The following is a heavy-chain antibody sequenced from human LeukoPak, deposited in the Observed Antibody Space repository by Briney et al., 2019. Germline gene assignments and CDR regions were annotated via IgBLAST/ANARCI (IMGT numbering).Heavy chain of an antibody. Sequence: ASVKVSCKASGYTFTGYYMHWVRQAPGQGLEWMGWINPSSGGTNYAQKFQGRVTMTRDTSIATAYMELSRLRSDDTAVYYCARDSSWRPFDYWGQGTLVTVSS. CDR1: GYTFTGYY. CDR3: ARDSSWRPFDY. D-gene: IGHD5-12*01. J-gene: IGHJ4*02. V-gene: IGHV1-2*02. CDR2: INPSSGGT.